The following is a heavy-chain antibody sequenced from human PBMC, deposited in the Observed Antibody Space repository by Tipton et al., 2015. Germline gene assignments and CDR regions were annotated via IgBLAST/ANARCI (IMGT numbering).Heavy chain of an antibody. CDR2: IYYSVST. Sequence: TLSLTCTVSGGSISSSSYYWGWIRQPPGKGLEWIGSIYYSVSTYYNPSLKSRVTISVDTSKNQFSLKLSSVTAADTAVYYCAKISGARYFDLWGRGTLVTVSS. CDR3: AKISGARYFDL. V-gene: IGHV4-39*07. CDR1: GGSISSSSYY. J-gene: IGHJ2*01. D-gene: IGHD6-25*01.